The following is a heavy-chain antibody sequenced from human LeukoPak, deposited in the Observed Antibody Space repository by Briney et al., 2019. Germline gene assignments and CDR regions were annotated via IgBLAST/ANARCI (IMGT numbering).Heavy chain of an antibody. CDR3: ARVSSAVWGSYLSHLPSRNWFDP. D-gene: IGHD3-16*02. CDR1: GYTFTSYD. CDR2: INPNSGGT. J-gene: IGHJ5*02. V-gene: IGHV1-2*02. Sequence: GASVKVSCKASGYTFTSYDINWVRQAPGQGLEWMGWINPNSGGTNYAQKFQGRVTMTRDTSISTAYMELSRLRSDDTAVYCCARVSSAVWGSYLSHLPSRNWFDPWGQGTLVTVSS.